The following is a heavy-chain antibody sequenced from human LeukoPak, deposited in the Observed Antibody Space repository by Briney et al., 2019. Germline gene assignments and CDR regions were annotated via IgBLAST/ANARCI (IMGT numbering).Heavy chain of an antibody. CDR3: YLFSSSLFDY. CDR1: GYTFTGYY. V-gene: IGHV1-2*06. D-gene: IGHD6-6*01. Sequence: ASVKVSCKASGYTFTGYYMHWVRQAPGQGLEWMGRINPNSGGTNYAQKFQGRVTMTRDTSISTAYMELGRLRSDDTAVYYCYLFSSSLFDYWGQGTLVTVSS. CDR2: INPNSGGT. J-gene: IGHJ4*02.